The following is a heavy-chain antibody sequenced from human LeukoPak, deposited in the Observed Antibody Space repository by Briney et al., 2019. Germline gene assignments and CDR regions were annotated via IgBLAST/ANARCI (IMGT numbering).Heavy chain of an antibody. CDR1: IGSFSGYY. J-gene: IGHJ4*02. CDR2: INGSGRS. V-gene: IGHV4-34*01. Sequence: SETLSLTCAVYIGSFSGYYWSWLRRPPGKGLEWSGEINGSGRSKYIPSLKSRVTASVDTSKNQFSLKLNSVTAADTAVYFGARGGLNSNYFDSWGRGTLVTVSS. D-gene: IGHD4-11*01. CDR3: ARGGLNSNYFDS.